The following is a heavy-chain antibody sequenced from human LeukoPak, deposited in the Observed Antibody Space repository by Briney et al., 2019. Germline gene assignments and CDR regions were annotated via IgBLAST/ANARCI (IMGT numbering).Heavy chain of an antibody. CDR2: ISYSGNT. Sequence: SETLSLTCTVSGGPISSYYWSWIRQPPGKGLEWIGYISYSGNTNYNSSLKSRVTISVDTSKNQFSLKLSSVTAADTAVYYCAGDSYGFDYWGQGTLVTVSS. J-gene: IGHJ4*02. CDR3: AGDSYGFDY. V-gene: IGHV4-59*12. D-gene: IGHD5-18*01. CDR1: GGPISSYY.